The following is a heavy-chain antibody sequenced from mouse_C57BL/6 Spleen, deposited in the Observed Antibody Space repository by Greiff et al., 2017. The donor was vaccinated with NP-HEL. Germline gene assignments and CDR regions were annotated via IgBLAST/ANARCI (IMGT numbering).Heavy chain of an antibody. CDR2: IDPSDSYT. Sequence: VQLQQSGAELVMPGASVKLSCKASGYTFTSYWMHWVKQRPGQGLEWIGEIDPSDSYTNYNQKFKGKSTLTVDKSSSTAYMQLSSLTSEDSAVYYCARGYYSNPWFAYWGQGTLVTVSA. CDR3: ARGYYSNPWFAY. V-gene: IGHV1-69*01. CDR1: GYTFTSYW. J-gene: IGHJ3*01. D-gene: IGHD2-5*01.